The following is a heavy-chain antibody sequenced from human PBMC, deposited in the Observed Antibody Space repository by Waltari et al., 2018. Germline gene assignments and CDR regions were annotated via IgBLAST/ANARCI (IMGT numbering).Heavy chain of an antibody. D-gene: IGHD4-17*01. CDR3: ARGSKFGDYGDLDY. Sequence: VQLVQSGAEVKKPGSSVRVSCKTSGDVFENYAISWVRQAPGKGLEWMGGIIPICNNPNYAQRFEGTVTSTADESTSTGYMELTGLTSEDTAIYYCARGSKFGDYGDLDYWGQGTLVTVS. CDR2: IIPICNNP. J-gene: IGHJ4*02. CDR1: GDVFENYA. V-gene: IGHV1-69*01.